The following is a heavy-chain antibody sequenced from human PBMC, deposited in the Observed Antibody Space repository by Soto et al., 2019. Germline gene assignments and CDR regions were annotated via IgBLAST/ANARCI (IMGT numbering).Heavy chain of an antibody. V-gene: IGHV1-18*01. CDR2: ISAYDGNT. J-gene: IGHJ6*02. Sequence: QVQLVQSGAEVKKPGASVKVSCKASGYTFTSYGINWVRQAPGQGLEWLGWISAYDGNTNYAQILQGRVSMTTDTSTNTAYMEVRSLRSDDTAVYYCARGGYYDSSGSRNYYYYGMNVWGQGTTVTASS. D-gene: IGHD3-22*01. CDR3: ARGGYYDSSGSRNYYYYGMNV. CDR1: GYTFTSYG.